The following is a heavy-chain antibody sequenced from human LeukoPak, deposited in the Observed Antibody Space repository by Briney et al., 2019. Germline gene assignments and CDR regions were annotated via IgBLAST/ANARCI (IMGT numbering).Heavy chain of an antibody. J-gene: IGHJ6*03. CDR3: TRGVAATWSYYYYMDV. V-gene: IGHV4-59*01. CDR1: GGSISSYY. Sequence: SETLSLTCTVSGGSISSYYWSWIRQPPGKGLEWIGYIYYSGSTNYNPSLKSRVTISVDTSKNQFSLKLSSVTAADTAVYYCTRGVAATWSYYYYMDVWGKGTTVTVSS. D-gene: IGHD2-15*01. CDR2: IYYSGST.